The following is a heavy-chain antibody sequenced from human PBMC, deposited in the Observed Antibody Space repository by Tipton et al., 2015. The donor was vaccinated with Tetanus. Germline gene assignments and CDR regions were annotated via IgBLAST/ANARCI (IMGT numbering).Heavy chain of an antibody. Sequence: TLSLTCTVSGGSISPYYWSWIRQPPGKGLEWIGYIYYSGSTNYNPSLESRVTISVDTSKNQFSLKLSSVTAADTAVYYCARDRGLTTSGGIGMDVWGQGTTVTVSS. V-gene: IGHV4-59*12. CDR3: ARDRGLTTSGGIGMDV. CDR2: IYYSGST. J-gene: IGHJ6*02. D-gene: IGHD4-17*01. CDR1: GGSISPYY.